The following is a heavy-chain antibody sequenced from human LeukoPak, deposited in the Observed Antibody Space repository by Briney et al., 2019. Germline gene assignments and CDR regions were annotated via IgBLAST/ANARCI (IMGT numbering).Heavy chain of an antibody. J-gene: IGHJ5*02. Sequence: SQTLSLTCTVSGGSINSGNYYWSWIRQPAGKGLEWIGRIYTSGSTNTNPSLRGRVMMSLDTSKNQFSLRLSSVTAPNTAFYDCAKEFLAGAGTRAYVDPWCQEALVTVSS. D-gene: IGHD6-13*01. CDR3: AKEFLAGAGTRAYVDP. CDR2: IYTSGST. V-gene: IGHV4-61*02. CDR1: GGSINSGNYY.